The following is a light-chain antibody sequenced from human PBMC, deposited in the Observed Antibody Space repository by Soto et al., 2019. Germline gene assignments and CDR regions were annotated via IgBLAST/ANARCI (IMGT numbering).Light chain of an antibody. V-gene: IGKV1-39*01. CDR3: QQSYSTPWT. J-gene: IGKJ1*01. Sequence: DIQMTQSPSSLSASAGDRVTITCRASQSISKDLNWYQQKPGEAPMLLIYGASTLQGGVPSRFSGAVSGTDFTLTISNLQPEDFATYFCQQSYSTPWTFGLGTKVDI. CDR2: GAS. CDR1: QSISKD.